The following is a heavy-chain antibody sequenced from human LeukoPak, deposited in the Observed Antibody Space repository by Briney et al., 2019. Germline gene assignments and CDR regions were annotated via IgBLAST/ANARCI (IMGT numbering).Heavy chain of an antibody. V-gene: IGHV4-59*08. CDR1: GGSISSYY. D-gene: IGHD3-10*01. CDR3: ARAGFGELSLDY. CDR2: IYFSGST. J-gene: IGHJ4*02. Sequence: SEALSLTCIVSGGSISSYYWSWIRQPPGKGLEWIGYIYFSGSTDYNPSLKSRVTISVDTSKNQFSLKLSSVTAADTAVYYCARAGFGELSLDYWGQGTLVTVPS.